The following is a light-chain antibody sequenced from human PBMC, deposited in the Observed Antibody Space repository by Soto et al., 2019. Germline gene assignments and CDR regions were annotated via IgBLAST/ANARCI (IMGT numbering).Light chain of an antibody. CDR2: GAS. J-gene: IGKJ4*01. V-gene: IGKV3-15*01. CDR1: QTVRSD. Sequence: ILMTQSPATLSVSPGERATLSCRASQTVRSDFAWYQHKPGQAPRLLIYGASTRATGIPARFSGSGSGTEFTLTISSLQSEDFAVYYCQQYNNWPLTFGGGTKVDIK. CDR3: QQYNNWPLT.